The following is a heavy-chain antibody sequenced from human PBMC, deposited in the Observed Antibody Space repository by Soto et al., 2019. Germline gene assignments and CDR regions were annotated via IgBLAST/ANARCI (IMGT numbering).Heavy chain of an antibody. Sequence: GGSLRLSCAASGFTFSSYSMNWVRQAPGKGLEWVSSISSSSSYIYYTDSVKGRFTIPRDNAKNSLYLQMNSLRAEDTAVYYCARVMVGATTRAFDIWGQGTMVTVSS. J-gene: IGHJ3*02. V-gene: IGHV3-21*01. D-gene: IGHD1-26*01. CDR1: GFTFSSYS. CDR2: ISSSSSYI. CDR3: ARVMVGATTRAFDI.